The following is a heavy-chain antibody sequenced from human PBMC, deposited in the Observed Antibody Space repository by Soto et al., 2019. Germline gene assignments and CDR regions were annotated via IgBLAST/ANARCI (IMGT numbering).Heavy chain of an antibody. CDR3: GRAKSIFGIVTDVYDI. CDR1: GGSFSGYV. D-gene: IGHD3-3*01. J-gene: IGHJ3*02. V-gene: IGHV1-69*04. Sequence: QVQLVQSGAEVKKPGSSVKVSCMTSGGSFSGYVFTWVRQAPGQGLEWMGRIIPVHNITNYAESLQGRVTISADTSSSTTYMELSTLRSDVTAVYFCGRAKSIFGIVTDVYDIWGQGTMVIVSS. CDR2: IIPVHNIT.